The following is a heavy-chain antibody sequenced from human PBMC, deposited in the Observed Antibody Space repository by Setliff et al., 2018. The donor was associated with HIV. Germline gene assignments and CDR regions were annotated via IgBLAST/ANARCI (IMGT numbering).Heavy chain of an antibody. CDR1: DDPINSFY. V-gene: IGHV4-4*07. D-gene: IGHD3-10*01. J-gene: IGHJ3*02. CDR3: ARDRAGDAFDI. Sequence: PSETLSLTCTVSDDPINSFYWSWIRQPPGKGLEWIGRIYSSGSTNHNPSLKSRITISVDTSNNQFSLRLSSVTAADTAVYYCARDRAGDAFDIWGQGTMVTVSS. CDR2: IYSSGST.